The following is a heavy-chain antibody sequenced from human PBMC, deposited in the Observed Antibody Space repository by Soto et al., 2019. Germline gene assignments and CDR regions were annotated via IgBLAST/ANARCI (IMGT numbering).Heavy chain of an antibody. Sequence: GGSLRLSCTASGFTFGDYAMSWFRQAPGKGLEWVGFIRSKAYGGTTDYAASVKGRFTISRDDSKSIAYLQMNSLKTEDTAVYYCTRGTRVVPQYYFDYWGQGTLVTVSS. CDR3: TRGTRVVPQYYFDY. CDR1: GFTFGDYA. J-gene: IGHJ4*02. D-gene: IGHD2-2*01. V-gene: IGHV3-49*03. CDR2: IRSKAYGGTT.